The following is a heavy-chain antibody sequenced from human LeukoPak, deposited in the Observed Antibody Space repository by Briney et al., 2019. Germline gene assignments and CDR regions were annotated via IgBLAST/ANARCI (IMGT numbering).Heavy chain of an antibody. CDR2: ISFRGTYL. CDR3: TRSQDLTGNDFWCGYYGNAMDV. V-gene: IGHV3-21*01. J-gene: IGHJ6*02. CDR1: GFSFMTYS. D-gene: IGHD3-3*01. Sequence: GGSLRLSCAASGFSFMTYSMNWVRQAPGKGLEWVSSISFRGTYLYYSVSVKGRFTVSRDDAKNSLSLQMTSLRADDAAVYYCTRSQDLTGNDFWCGYYGNAMDVWGQGTTVTVPS.